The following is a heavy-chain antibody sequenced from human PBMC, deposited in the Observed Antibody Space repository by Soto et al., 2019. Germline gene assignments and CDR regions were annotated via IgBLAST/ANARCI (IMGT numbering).Heavy chain of an antibody. CDR3: AKNRGLKYSFDY. Sequence: EVQLLESGGGLVQPGGSLRLSCAASGFTFDSYAMNWVRQAPGKGLEWVSTISGSGDYTYYTDSVKGRFTISRDNSKNMMYLQMNSLRAEDTAVYYCAKNRGLKYSFDYWGQGTLVTVSS. CDR2: ISGSGDYT. V-gene: IGHV3-23*01. CDR1: GFTFDSYA. J-gene: IGHJ4*02.